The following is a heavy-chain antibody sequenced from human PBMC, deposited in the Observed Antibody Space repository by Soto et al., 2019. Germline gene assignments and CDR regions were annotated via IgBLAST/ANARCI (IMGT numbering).Heavy chain of an antibody. V-gene: IGHV4-38-2*01. D-gene: IGHD3-22*01. CDR2: IYHSGST. CDR1: GYSISSGYY. J-gene: IGHJ5*02. Sequence: SETLSLTCAVSGYSISSGYYWGWIRQPPGKGLEWIGSIYHSGSTYYNPSLKSRVTISVDTSKNQFSLKLSSVTAADTAVYYCARLYDSSGFDWFDPWGQGTLVTVSS. CDR3: ARLYDSSGFDWFDP.